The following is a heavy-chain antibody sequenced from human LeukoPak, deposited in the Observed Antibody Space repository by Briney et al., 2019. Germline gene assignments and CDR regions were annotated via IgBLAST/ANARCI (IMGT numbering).Heavy chain of an antibody. J-gene: IGHJ4*02. V-gene: IGHV4-34*01. CDR1: GGSFSGYY. Sequence: SETLSLTCAVYGGSFSGYYWSWIRQPPGKGLEWIGEINHGGSTNYNPSLKSRVTISVGTSKNQFSLKLSSVTAADTAVYYCARVKGVDTASVAYWGQGTLVTVSS. CDR2: INHGGST. D-gene: IGHD5-18*01. CDR3: ARVKGVDTASVAY.